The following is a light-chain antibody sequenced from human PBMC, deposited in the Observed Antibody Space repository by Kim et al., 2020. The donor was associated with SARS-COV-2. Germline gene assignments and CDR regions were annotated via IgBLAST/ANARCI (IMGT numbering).Light chain of an antibody. V-gene: IGKV1-39*01. J-gene: IGKJ2*01. CDR2: GAS. Sequence: SASVGDTVTITCRASQSITTYLNWYQKKPGKAPEVLIYGASNLHSGVPSRISGSGSGTDFILTISSLQPEDFATYYCQQNYRTPYTFGQGTKLEI. CDR3: QQNYRTPYT. CDR1: QSITTY.